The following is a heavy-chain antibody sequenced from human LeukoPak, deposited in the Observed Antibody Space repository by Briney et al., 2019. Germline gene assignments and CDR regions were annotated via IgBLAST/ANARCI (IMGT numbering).Heavy chain of an antibody. CDR2: IYYSGST. CDR1: GGSISSSSYY. CDR3: ARHGFYTAMVPFDY. V-gene: IGHV4-39*01. D-gene: IGHD5-18*01. J-gene: IGHJ4*02. Sequence: PSETLSLTCTVSGGSISSSSYYWGWIRQPPGKGLEWIGSIYYSGSTYYNPSLKSRVTISVDMSKNQFSLKLSSVTAADTAVYYCARHGFYTAMVPFDYWGQGTLVTVSS.